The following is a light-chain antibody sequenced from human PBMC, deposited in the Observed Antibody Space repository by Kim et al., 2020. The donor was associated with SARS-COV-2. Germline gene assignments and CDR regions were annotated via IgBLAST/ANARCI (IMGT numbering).Light chain of an antibody. CDR2: WAS. Sequence: DIVMTQSPDSLTMSLGERATINCKSSQSILYSPNNKNYLAWYQQKPGQPPKLLFYWASTRESGVPDRFSGSGSGTDFSLTISSLQAEDVAVYYCQQYYSAPWTFGQGTKVDIK. CDR3: QQYYSAPWT. CDR1: QSILYSPNNKNY. V-gene: IGKV4-1*01. J-gene: IGKJ1*01.